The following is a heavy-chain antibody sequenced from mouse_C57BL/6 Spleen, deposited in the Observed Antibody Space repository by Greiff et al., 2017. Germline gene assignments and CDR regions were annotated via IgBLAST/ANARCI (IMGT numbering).Heavy chain of an antibody. CDR1: GYTFTSYW. Sequence: QVQLQQPGAELVMPGASVKLSCKASGYTFTSYWMHWVKQRPGQGLEWIGEIDPSDSYTNYNQKFKGKSTLTVDKSSSTAYMQLSSLTSEDSAVYYCARPIYYGKSYYAMDYWGQGTSVTVSS. V-gene: IGHV1-69*01. J-gene: IGHJ4*01. CDR2: IDPSDSYT. D-gene: IGHD2-1*01. CDR3: ARPIYYGKSYYAMDY.